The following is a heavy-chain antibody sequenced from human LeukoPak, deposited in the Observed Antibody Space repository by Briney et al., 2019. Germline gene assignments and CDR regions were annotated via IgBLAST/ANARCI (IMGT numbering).Heavy chain of an antibody. CDR2: IRSKANSYAT. V-gene: IGHV3-73*01. CDR1: GFTFSGSA. Sequence: PGGSLRLSCAASGFTFSGSAMHWVRQASGKGLEWVGRIRSKANSYATAYAASVKGRFTISRDDSKNTAYLQMNSLKIEDTAVYYCTRLGYYYGSGSPNQYWGQGTLVTVSS. CDR3: TRLGYYYGSGSPNQY. D-gene: IGHD3-10*01. J-gene: IGHJ4*02.